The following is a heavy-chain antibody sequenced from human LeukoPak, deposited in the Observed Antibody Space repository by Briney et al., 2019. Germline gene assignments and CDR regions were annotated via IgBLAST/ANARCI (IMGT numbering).Heavy chain of an antibody. J-gene: IGHJ4*02. CDR3: AGEGHYYDSSGYYYGGEDY. V-gene: IGHV4-4*07. CDR1: GGSISSYY. CDR2: IYTRGST. Sequence: SETLSLTCTVSGGSISSYYWSWIRQPAGKGLEWIGRIYTRGSTNYNPSLKSRVTMSVDTSKNQFSLKMSSVTAADTAVYYCAGEGHYYDSSGYYYGGEDYWGQGTLVTVSS. D-gene: IGHD3-22*01.